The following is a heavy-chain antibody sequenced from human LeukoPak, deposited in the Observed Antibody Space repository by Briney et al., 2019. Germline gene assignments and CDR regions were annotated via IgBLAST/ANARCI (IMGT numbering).Heavy chain of an antibody. V-gene: IGHV3-23*01. J-gene: IGHJ2*01. Sequence: GGSLRLSCAASGFTFGNYAMSWVRQAPGKGLEWVSALSGSGDNTYYADSVKGRFTISRDNSKNTLYLQMNSLRAEDTALYYCARPASRGVGRYFDLWGRGSLVTVSS. CDR3: ARPASRGVGRYFDL. CDR1: GFTFGNYA. CDR2: LSGSGDNT. D-gene: IGHD3-10*01.